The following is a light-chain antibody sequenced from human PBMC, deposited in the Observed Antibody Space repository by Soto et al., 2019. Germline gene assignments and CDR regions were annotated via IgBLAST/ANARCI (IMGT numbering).Light chain of an antibody. CDR2: DTS. V-gene: IGKV3-11*01. CDR1: QSVSSY. Sequence: EIVVTQSPATLSLSPGERATLSCRASQSVSSYLAWYQHKPGQAPRLLIYDTSNRATGIPARFSGSGSGTDFTLTISSLEPEDFAVYYCQQRSNWPHTFGQGTRLEIK. CDR3: QQRSNWPHT. J-gene: IGKJ5*01.